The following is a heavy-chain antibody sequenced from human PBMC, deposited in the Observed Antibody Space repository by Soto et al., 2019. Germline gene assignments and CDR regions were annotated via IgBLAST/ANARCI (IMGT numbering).Heavy chain of an antibody. Sequence: GGSLRLSCAASGFTFNTYGMHWVRQAPGKGLEWVAVISYDGSNKYYADSVKGRFTISRDNSKNTLYLQMNSLRAEDTAVYYCAKDRKVRGVISTFDYWGQGTLVTVSS. J-gene: IGHJ4*02. CDR3: AKDRKVRGVISTFDY. V-gene: IGHV3-30*18. CDR1: GFTFNTYG. D-gene: IGHD3-10*01. CDR2: ISYDGSNK.